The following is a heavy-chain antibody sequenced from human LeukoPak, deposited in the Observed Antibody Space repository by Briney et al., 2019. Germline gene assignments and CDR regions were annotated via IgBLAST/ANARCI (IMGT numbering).Heavy chain of an antibody. J-gene: IGHJ4*02. CDR1: GGSISSYY. CDR2: IYYSGST. V-gene: IGHV4-59*01. Sequence: PSETLSLTCTVSGGSISSYYWSWIREPPGKGLEWIGYIYYSGSTNYNPSLESRVTISVDTSKNQFSLKLSSVTAADTAVYYCAGQWASYFDYWGQGTLVTVSS. D-gene: IGHD1-26*01. CDR3: AGQWASYFDY.